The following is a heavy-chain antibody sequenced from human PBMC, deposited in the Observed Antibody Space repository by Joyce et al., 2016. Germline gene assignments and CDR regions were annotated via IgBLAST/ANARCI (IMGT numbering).Heavy chain of an antibody. CDR1: GFSLSTSGVG. CDR3: AQSYYDSSGYYSNYFDY. Sequence: QITLKESGPTLVKPTQTLTLTCNFSGFSLSTSGVGVGWIRQPPGKALEWLALIYWNDDNRYSPSLKSRLTITKDTSKTQVVLTMTNMDPVDTATYYCAQSYYDSSGYYSNYFDYWGQGTLVTVSS. D-gene: IGHD3-22*01. CDR2: IYWNDDN. V-gene: IGHV2-5*01. J-gene: IGHJ4*02.